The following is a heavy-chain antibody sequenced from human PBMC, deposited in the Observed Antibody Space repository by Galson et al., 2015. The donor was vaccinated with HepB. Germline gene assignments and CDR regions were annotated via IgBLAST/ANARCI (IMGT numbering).Heavy chain of an antibody. V-gene: IGHV3-21*01. CDR2: ISSSSSYI. D-gene: IGHD6-25*01. J-gene: IGHJ4*02. CDR3: AREGGYAGDFDY. CDR1: GFTFSSYS. Sequence: SLRLSCAASGFTFSSYSMNWVRQAPGKGLEWVSSISSSSSYIYYADSVKGRFTISRDNAKNSLYLQMNSLRAEDTAVYYCAREGGYAGDFDYWGQGTLVAVSS.